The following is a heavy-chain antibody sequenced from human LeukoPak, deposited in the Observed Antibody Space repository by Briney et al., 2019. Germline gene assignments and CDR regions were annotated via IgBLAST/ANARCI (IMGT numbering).Heavy chain of an antibody. Sequence: SETLSLTCTVSGCSISSYYWSWIRQPPGKGLEWIGYIYYSGSTNYNPSLKSRVTISVDTSKNQFSLKLSSVTAADTAVYYCARSSTVTTRYNWFDPWGQGTLVTVSS. D-gene: IGHD4-17*01. CDR1: GCSISSYY. CDR2: IYYSGST. V-gene: IGHV4-59*12. J-gene: IGHJ5*02. CDR3: ARSSTVTTRYNWFDP.